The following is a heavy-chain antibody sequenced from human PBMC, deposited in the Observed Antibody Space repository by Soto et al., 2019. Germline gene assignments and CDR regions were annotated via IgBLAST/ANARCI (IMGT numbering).Heavy chain of an antibody. V-gene: IGHV3-30-3*01. CDR1: GFTFRNHA. Sequence: QVQLVESGGGVVQPGGSLRLSCAASGFTFRNHAMHWVRQAPGKGLECLAVIAHDGSNALYRDSVKGRFTVSRDNSKNTLYLYMNSMRSEDTGVYYWARGDREDILVVVGARPGEYGTDIWGQGTTVIVSS. D-gene: IGHD2-15*01. CDR3: ARGDREDILVVVGARPGEYGTDI. CDR2: IAHDGSNA. J-gene: IGHJ6*02.